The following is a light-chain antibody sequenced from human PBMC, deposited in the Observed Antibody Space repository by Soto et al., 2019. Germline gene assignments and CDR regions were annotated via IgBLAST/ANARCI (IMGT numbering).Light chain of an antibody. CDR2: DVN. Sequence: QSALTQPASVSGSPGQSITISCTGTSSDVGGYNYVSWYQQHPGKAPNLLIYDVNNRPAVVSNRFSGSKSCTTASLTISGLQAEADDDYECTSYTPTAPVIFGGGTKLTVL. J-gene: IGLJ2*01. CDR1: SSDVGGYNY. CDR3: TSYTPTAPVI. V-gene: IGLV2-14*03.